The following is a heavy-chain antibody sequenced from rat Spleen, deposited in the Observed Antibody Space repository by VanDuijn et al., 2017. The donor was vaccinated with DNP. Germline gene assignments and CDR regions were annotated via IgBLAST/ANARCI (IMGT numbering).Heavy chain of an antibody. Sequence: EVKLVESGGGLVQPGRSLKLSCAASGFTFNDYWMTWIRQVPGKGLEWVASIIGSGGNTYYPDSLKGQFTISRDNAKNTLYLQMNSLRSEDTATYYCARNHDSSWGAMDAWGQGTSVTVSS. D-gene: IGHD1-2*01. J-gene: IGHJ4*01. CDR1: GFTFNDYW. CDR2: IIGSGGNT. V-gene: IGHV5-31*01. CDR3: ARNHDSSWGAMDA.